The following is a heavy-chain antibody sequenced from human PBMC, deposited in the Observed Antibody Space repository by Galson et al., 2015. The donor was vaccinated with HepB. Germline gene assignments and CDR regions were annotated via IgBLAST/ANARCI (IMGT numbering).Heavy chain of an antibody. V-gene: IGHV1-24*01. CDR3: ATGVGAGEYYFDY. J-gene: IGHJ4*02. D-gene: IGHD1-26*01. CDR1: GYTLTELS. CDR2: FDPEDGET. Sequence: SVKVSCKVSGYTLTELSTHWVRQAPGKGLEWMGGFDPEDGETIYAQKFQGRVTMTEDTSTDTAYMELSSLRSEDTAVYYCATGVGAGEYYFDYWGQGTLVTVSS.